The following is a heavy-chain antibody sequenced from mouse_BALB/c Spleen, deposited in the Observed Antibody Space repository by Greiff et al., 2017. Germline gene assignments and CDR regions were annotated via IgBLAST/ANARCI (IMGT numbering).Heavy chain of an antibody. CDR3: ARAYYGNSAWFAY. Sequence: EVHLVESGGGLVQPGGSLKLSCAASGFTFSSYGMSWVRQTPDKRLELVATINSNGGSTYYPDSVKGRFTISRDNAKNTLYLQMSSLKSEDTAMYYCARAYYGNSAWFAYWGQGTLVTVSA. CDR2: INSNGGST. D-gene: IGHD2-10*01. V-gene: IGHV5-6-3*01. CDR1: GFTFSSYG. J-gene: IGHJ3*01.